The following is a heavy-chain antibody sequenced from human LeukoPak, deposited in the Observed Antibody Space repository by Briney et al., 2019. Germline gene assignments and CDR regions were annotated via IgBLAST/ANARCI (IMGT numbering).Heavy chain of an antibody. CDR2: ISAYNGNT. D-gene: IGHD3-22*01. CDR3: ARDLEIYYYDSSPGWFDP. CDR1: GYTFTSYG. Sequence: ASVKVSCKASGYTFTSYGISWVRQAPGQGLEWMGWISAYNGNTNYAQKLQGRVTMTTDTSTSTAYMELRSLRSDDTAAYYCARDLEIYYYDSSPGWFDPWGQGTLVTVSS. J-gene: IGHJ5*02. V-gene: IGHV1-18*01.